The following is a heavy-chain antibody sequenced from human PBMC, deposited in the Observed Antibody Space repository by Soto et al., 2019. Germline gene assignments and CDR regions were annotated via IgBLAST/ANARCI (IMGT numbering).Heavy chain of an antibody. CDR2: ISYDGSNK. CDR1: GFTFSNYA. V-gene: IGHV3-30-3*01. Sequence: PGGSLRLSCTASGFTFSNYAMHWVRQAPGKGLEWVAVISYDGSNKYYADSVKGRFTISRDNSKNTLYLQMNSLRAEDTAVYYCARDVDTAMLVWTRFDYWGQGTLVTVSS. D-gene: IGHD5-18*01. CDR3: ARDVDTAMLVWTRFDY. J-gene: IGHJ4*02.